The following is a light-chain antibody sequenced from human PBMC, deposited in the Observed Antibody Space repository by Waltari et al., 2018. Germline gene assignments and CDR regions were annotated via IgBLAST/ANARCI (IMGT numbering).Light chain of an antibody. CDR1: QRLVPVDGHTY. CDR2: WVF. V-gene: IGKV2-30*02. J-gene: IGKJ2*01. CDR3: MQGTRWPYT. Sequence: VMTQSPVSLSVTLGSAAPIPCKLSQRLVPVDGHTYLNWFHQRPGQSPRRLIYWVFNRDSGVPDRFSGSGSGTDFTLRISRVEAEDVGVYYCMQGTRWPYTFGQGTQLDIK.